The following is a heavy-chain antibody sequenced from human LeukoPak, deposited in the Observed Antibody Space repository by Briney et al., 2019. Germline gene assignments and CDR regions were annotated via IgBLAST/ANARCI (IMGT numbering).Heavy chain of an antibody. D-gene: IGHD6-13*01. V-gene: IGHV4-38-2*02. Sequence: PSETLSLTCTVSGYSISSGYCWGWIRQPPGKGLEWIGSIYHSGSTYYNPSLKSRVTISVDTSKNQFSLKLNSVTAADTAVYYCAQGGRRRYSSSWYDYWGQGTLVTVSS. CDR2: IYHSGST. CDR3: AQGGRRRYSSSWYDY. CDR1: GYSISSGYC. J-gene: IGHJ4*02.